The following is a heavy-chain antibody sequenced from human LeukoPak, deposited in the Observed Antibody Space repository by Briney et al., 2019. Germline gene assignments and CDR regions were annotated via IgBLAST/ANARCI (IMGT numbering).Heavy chain of an antibody. V-gene: IGHV4-38-2*02. D-gene: IGHD5-18*01. CDR2: VYQSGTT. CDR1: GFSISSGHY. Sequence: SETLPLTCTVSGFSISSGHYWGWVRQPPGAGLEWIGSVYQSGTTYYNPSLKSRVTTSVDMSKNQFSLRLRPVTAADTAVYYCARIFIRNGYSSYFDCWGQGTLVTVSS. CDR3: ARIFIRNGYSSYFDC. J-gene: IGHJ4*02.